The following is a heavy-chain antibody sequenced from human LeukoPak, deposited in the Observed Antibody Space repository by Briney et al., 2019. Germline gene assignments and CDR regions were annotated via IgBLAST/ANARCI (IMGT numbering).Heavy chain of an antibody. V-gene: IGHV3-74*01. CDR1: GFTFSTYW. CDR3: ARDLYNYDFWSGYYGVYYGMDV. J-gene: IGHJ6*02. D-gene: IGHD3-3*01. Sequence: GGSLRLSCAASGFTFSTYWMHWVRQAPGKGLVWVSRVIPDGSSTNYADSVKGRFTISRDNAKNTLYLQMSSLRAEDTAVYYCARDLYNYDFWSGYYGVYYGMDVWGQGTTVTVSS. CDR2: VIPDGSST.